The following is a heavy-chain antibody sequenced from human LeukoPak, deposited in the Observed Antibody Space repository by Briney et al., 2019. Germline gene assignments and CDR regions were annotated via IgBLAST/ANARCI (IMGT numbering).Heavy chain of an antibody. CDR3: ARHGTISSESYFDY. D-gene: IGHD1-14*01. CDR2: IHNSGRT. V-gene: IGHV4-59*08. CDR1: GGSISNYY. Sequence: SETLSLTCTVSGGSISNYYWSWIRQPARKGLEWIGYIHNSGRTNYNPSLKSRVTGFVDTSKNQVSLRLSSVTAADTAVYYCARHGTISSESYFDYWGQGALVTVSS. J-gene: IGHJ4*02.